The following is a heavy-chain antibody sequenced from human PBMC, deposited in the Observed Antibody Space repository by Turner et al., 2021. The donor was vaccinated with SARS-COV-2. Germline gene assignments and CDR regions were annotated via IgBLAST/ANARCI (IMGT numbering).Heavy chain of an antibody. Sequence: QLQLQESAPGLVKPSEPLSLTCTVSCGSISSSSYYWGWIRQPPGRGLWWIGNIYYSGSTYYNPSRKSRVTISVDTSKNHFSLKLSSVTAADTAVYYCASGPVVYFDTSGYYWDYWGQGTLVTVSS. CDR3: ASGPVVYFDTSGYYWDY. D-gene: IGHD3-22*01. CDR2: IYYSGST. J-gene: IGHJ4*02. CDR1: CGSISSSSYY. V-gene: IGHV4-39*02.